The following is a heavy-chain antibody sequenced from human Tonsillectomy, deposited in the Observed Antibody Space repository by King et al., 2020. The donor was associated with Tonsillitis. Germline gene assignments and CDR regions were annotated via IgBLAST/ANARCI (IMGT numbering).Heavy chain of an antibody. CDR2: IKQDGREK. V-gene: IGHV3-7*01. CDR3: ARHGGDDSKTSCCSIATYSCSGMDA. CDR1: GFTFSNYW. Sequence: VQLVESGGGLVQPGGSLRLSCAASGFTFSNYWMSWVRQAPGKGLEWVANIKQDGREKYYVDSLKGRFTISRDNAKNSLYLQMNSLRAEDTAVYYCARHGGDDSKTSCCSIATYSCSGMDAWGHGTTVTVSS. D-gene: IGHD2-21*01. J-gene: IGHJ6*02.